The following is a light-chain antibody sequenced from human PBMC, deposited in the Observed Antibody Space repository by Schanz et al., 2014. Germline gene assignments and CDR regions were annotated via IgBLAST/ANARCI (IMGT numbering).Light chain of an antibody. CDR1: SSNLGTNT. Sequence: QSVLTQPPSASGTPGQRVTISCSGSSSNLGTNTVNWYQQLPGTAPKLLIYGNSNRPSGVPDRFSGSKSGTSASLAITGLQAEDEADYYCQSYDSSLSGSVVFGGGTKLTVL. CDR2: GNS. V-gene: IGLV1-40*01. CDR3: QSYDSSLSGSVV. J-gene: IGLJ2*01.